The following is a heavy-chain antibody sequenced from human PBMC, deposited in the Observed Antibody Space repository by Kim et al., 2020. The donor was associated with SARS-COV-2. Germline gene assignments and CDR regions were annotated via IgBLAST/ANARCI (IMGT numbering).Heavy chain of an antibody. J-gene: IGHJ5*02. D-gene: IGHD6-13*01. V-gene: IGHV3-23*01. CDR3: AKDKTAGAQLVLGWFDP. Sequence: VKGRFTISRDDYKNTVYLQMNSLRAEDTAVYYCAKDKTAGAQLVLGWFDPWGQGTLVTVSS.